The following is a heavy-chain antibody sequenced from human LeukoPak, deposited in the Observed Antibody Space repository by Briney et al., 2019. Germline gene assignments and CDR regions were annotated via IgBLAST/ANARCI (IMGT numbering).Heavy chain of an antibody. J-gene: IGHJ5*02. CDR1: GGTFSSYA. CDR3: ARGVDIVVVPAATNWFDP. V-gene: IGHV1-69*01. CDR2: IIPIFGTA. Sequence: SVKVSCKASGGTFSSYAISWVRQAPGQGLDWMGGIIPIFGTANYAQKFQGRVAITADESTSTAYMELSSLRSEDTAVYYCARGVDIVVVPAATNWFDPWGQGTLVTVSS. D-gene: IGHD2-2*03.